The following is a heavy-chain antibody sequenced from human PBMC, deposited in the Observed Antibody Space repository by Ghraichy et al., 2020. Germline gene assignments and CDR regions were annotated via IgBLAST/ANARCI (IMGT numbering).Heavy chain of an antibody. Sequence: ASVKVSCKASGYTFTDYYMYWVRQAPGQGLEWMGRINPNTGATNYAQKFQGRVTMTRDTSISTAYMELNRLRFDDTALYYCARVRGINHSCYNVVDVWRRGTVVIV. CDR3: ARVRGINHSCYNVVDV. J-gene: IGHJ6*02. CDR2: INPNTGAT. CDR1: GYTFTDYY. D-gene: IGHD2-15*01. V-gene: IGHV1-2*06.